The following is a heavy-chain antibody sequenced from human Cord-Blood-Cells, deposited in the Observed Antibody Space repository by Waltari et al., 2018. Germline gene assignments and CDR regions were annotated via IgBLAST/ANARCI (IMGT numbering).Heavy chain of an antibody. D-gene: IGHD6-13*01. CDR2: ISWNSGSI. V-gene: IGHV3-9*01. CDR3: AKDIGSSSWYFFAFDI. J-gene: IGHJ3*02. CDR1: GFTFDDYA. Sequence: EVQLVESGGGLVQPGRSLRLSCAASGFTFDDYAMPWVRQAPGKGLEWVSGISWNSGSIGYADSVKGRFTISRDNAKNSLYLQMNSLRAEDTALYYCAKDIGSSSWYFFAFDIWGQGTMVTVSS.